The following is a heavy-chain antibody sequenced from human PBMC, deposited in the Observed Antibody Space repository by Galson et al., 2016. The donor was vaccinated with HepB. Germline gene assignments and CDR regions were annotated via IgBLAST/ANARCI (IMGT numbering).Heavy chain of an antibody. D-gene: IGHD2-2*01. Sequence: SLRLSCAASGFTFRDYGMTWVRQAPGKGLEVVSGISRSGDSTDYADSGKGRFTISRDNSKNTLSLQMNSLPADYPAIYYCVKGSTAPAVWGKGTTVTVSS. J-gene: IGHJ6*04. V-gene: IGHV3-23*01. CDR2: ISRSGDST. CDR1: GFTFRDYG. CDR3: VKGSTAPAV.